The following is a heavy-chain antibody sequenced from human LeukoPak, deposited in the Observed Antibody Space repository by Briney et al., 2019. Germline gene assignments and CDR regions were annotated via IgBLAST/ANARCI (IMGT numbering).Heavy chain of an antibody. CDR3: ARDAYSSPMDV. J-gene: IGHJ6*03. Sequence: PSETLSLTCTVSGGSISSYYWSWIRHPPGKGLEWIGEINHSGSTNYNPSLKSRVTISVDTPKNQFSLKLSSVTAADTAVYYCARDAYSSPMDVWGKGTTVTVSS. D-gene: IGHD5-18*01. CDR2: INHSGST. CDR1: GGSISSYY. V-gene: IGHV4-34*01.